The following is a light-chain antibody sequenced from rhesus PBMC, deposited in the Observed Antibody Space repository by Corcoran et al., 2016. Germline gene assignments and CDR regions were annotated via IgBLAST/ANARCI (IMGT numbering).Light chain of an antibody. J-gene: IGKJ3*01. V-gene: IGKV1-28*01. CDR3: LQHNSYPFT. CDR2: AAS. CDR1: QGISSH. Sequence: DIQMTQSPSSLSAAVGDTVTITCRARQGISSHLNWFQPKPGKAPTLLIYAASRLESRVPSRFSGRGSGTDFTLTISSLQPADFAAYYCLQHNSYPFTFGPGTKLDIK.